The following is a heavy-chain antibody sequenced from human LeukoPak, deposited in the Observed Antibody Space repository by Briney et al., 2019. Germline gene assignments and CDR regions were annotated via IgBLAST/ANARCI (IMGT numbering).Heavy chain of an antibody. CDR2: INHSGST. Sequence: SETLSLTCAVYGGSFSGYYWSWFRQPPGNGLEWIGEINHSGSTNYNPSLKSRVTISVDTSKNQFSLKLSSVTAADTAVYYCARCRSSCHWGQGTLVTVSS. CDR3: ARCRSSCH. D-gene: IGHD6-13*01. CDR1: GGSFSGYY. V-gene: IGHV4-34*01. J-gene: IGHJ4*02.